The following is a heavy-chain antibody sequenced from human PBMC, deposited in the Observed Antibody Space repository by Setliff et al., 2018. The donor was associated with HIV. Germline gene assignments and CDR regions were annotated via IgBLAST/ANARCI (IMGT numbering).Heavy chain of an antibody. CDR3: SNWNTTIDEDA. Sequence: SETLSLTCTVSGGSIRSHYWSWIRQPPGKGLEWIGSFYHTGSTHYNPSLKSRTTMSLDTSRNQVSLKMTSVTAADTALYYCSNWNTTIDEDAWGQGTLVTAPQ. CDR1: GGSIRSHY. D-gene: IGHD5-18*01. J-gene: IGHJ5*02. V-gene: IGHV4-59*11. CDR2: FYHTGST.